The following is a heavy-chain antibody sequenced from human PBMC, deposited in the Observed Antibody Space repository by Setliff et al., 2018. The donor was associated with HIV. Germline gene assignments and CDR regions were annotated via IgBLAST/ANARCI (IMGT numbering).Heavy chain of an antibody. Sequence: PSETLSLTCTVSGGSISSSSYYWDWIRQPPGKSLEWVGSIFYTGSTNYRPSLESRVIVSLDTSKNQFSLKLSSVTAADTAVYYCTRRDVTTGMDSWGKGTTVTVSS. D-gene: IGHD4-17*01. J-gene: IGHJ6*04. CDR3: TRRDVTTGMDS. V-gene: IGHV4-39*01. CDR1: GGSISSSSYY. CDR2: IFYTGST.